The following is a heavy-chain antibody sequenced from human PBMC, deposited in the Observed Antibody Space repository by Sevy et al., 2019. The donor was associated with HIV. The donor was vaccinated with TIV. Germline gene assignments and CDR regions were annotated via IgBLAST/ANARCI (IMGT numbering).Heavy chain of an antibody. Sequence: SGPTLVNPTQTLTLTCTFSGFSLSTTGVGVGWIRQPPGKALEWLALIYWGDDKRYSPSLKSRLTITNDTSKNQVVLTMTDMDPVDTATYYCAHSGFGESIVDHWGQGTLVTVSS. J-gene: IGHJ4*02. V-gene: IGHV2-5*02. CDR2: IYWGDDK. CDR1: GFSLSTTGVG. D-gene: IGHD3-10*01. CDR3: AHSGFGESIVDH.